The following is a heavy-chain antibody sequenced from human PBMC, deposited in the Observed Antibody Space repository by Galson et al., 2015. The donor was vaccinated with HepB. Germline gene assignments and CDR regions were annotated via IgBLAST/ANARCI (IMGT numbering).Heavy chain of an antibody. V-gene: IGHV1-46*03. Sequence: SVKVSCKASGYTFTSYYMHWVRQAPGQGLEWMGIINPSGGSTSYAQKFQGRVTMTRDTSTSTVYMELSSLRSEDTAVYYCARDLKVVNYYDSSGYVAFDYWGQGTLVTVSS. J-gene: IGHJ4*02. CDR1: GYTFTSYY. CDR2: INPSGGST. CDR3: ARDLKVVNYYDSSGYVAFDY. D-gene: IGHD3-22*01.